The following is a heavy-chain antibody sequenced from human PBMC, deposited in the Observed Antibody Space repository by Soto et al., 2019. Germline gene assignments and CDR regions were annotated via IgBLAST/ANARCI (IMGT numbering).Heavy chain of an antibody. CDR1: GGSFSGYY. Sequence: PSETLSLTCAVYGGSFSGYYWSWIRQPPGKGLEWIGEINHSGSTNYNPSLKSRVTISVDTSKNQFSLKLSSVTAADTAVYYCARGRPSSGWYDIGWFDPWGQGTLVTVSS. CDR3: ARGRPSSGWYDIGWFDP. J-gene: IGHJ5*02. D-gene: IGHD6-19*01. V-gene: IGHV4-34*01. CDR2: INHSGST.